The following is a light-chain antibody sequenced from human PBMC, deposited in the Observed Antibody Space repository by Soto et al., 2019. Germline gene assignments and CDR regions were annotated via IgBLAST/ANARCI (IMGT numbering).Light chain of an antibody. Sequence: QSALTQPASVSGSPGQSITLSCTGTSSDIGNYNLVSWYQQHPGKVPKLILYEGTTRPSGVSNRISGSKSGNTASLTISGLQAEDEADYYCCSYAGSTSVVFGGGTKL. CDR3: CSYAGSTSVV. CDR1: SSDIGNYNL. J-gene: IGLJ3*02. CDR2: EGT. V-gene: IGLV2-23*01.